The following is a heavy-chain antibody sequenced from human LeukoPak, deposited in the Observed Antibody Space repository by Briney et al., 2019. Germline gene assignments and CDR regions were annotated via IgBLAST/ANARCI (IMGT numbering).Heavy chain of an antibody. CDR3: ASGRGSYDTPAFDY. D-gene: IGHD1-26*01. Sequence: AAVKVSCKASGYTFTSYGISWVRQAPGQGLEWMGWISAYNGNTNYAQKLQGRVTMTTDTSTSTAYMELRSLRSDDTAVYYCASGRGSYDTPAFDYWGQGPMVTVSS. V-gene: IGHV1-18*01. J-gene: IGHJ4*03. CDR2: ISAYNGNT. CDR1: GYTFTSYG.